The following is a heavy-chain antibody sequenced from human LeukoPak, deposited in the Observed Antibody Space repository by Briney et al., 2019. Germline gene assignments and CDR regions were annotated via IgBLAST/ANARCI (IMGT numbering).Heavy chain of an antibody. CDR2: INPNSGGT. CDR1: GYTFTGYY. J-gene: IGHJ6*03. V-gene: IGHV1-2*02. CDR3: ARDRGGYDFWSNPWAYYYYMDV. D-gene: IGHD3-3*01. Sequence: ASVKVSCKASGYTFTGYYMHWVRQAPGQGLEWMGWINPNSGGTNYAQKFQGRVTMTRDTSMSTAYMELSRLRSDDTAVYYCARDRGGYDFWSNPWAYYYYMDVWGKGTTVTVSS.